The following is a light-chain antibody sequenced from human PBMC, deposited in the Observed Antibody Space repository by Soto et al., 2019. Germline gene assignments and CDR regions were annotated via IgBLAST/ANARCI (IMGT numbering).Light chain of an antibody. J-gene: IGLJ1*01. V-gene: IGLV2-14*01. CDR2: EVS. CDR1: SSDVGGYYY. CDR3: SSFTSAHTFV. Sequence: QSALAQPASVSGSPGQSIAISCTGTSSDVGGYYYVSWYQQHPGKAPILLISEVSIRPSGVSDRFSGSKSGNTAPLTISGLQTEDEADYYCSSFTSAHTFVFGSGTKLTVL.